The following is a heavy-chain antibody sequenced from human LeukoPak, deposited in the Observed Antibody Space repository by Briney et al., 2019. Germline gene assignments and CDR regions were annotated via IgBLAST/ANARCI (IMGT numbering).Heavy chain of an antibody. V-gene: IGHV3-30*02. J-gene: IGHJ6*03. D-gene: IGHD5-12*01. CDR3: AKGPEGWLNTHYMDV. CDR2: IRYDGSNT. Sequence: GGSLRLSCAASGFTFNNYGMHWVRQAPGKGLEWVAFIRYDGSNTYYADSVKGRFTISRDNSKNTLYLHMNRLRAEDTAVYYCAKGPEGWLNTHYMDVWGKGATVTISS. CDR1: GFTFNNYG.